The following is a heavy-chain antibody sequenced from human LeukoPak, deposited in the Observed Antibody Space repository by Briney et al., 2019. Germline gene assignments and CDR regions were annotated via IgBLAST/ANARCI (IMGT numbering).Heavy chain of an antibody. J-gene: IGHJ6*03. CDR3: AKDRCSNGVGCYYYYMDV. CDR1: GFTFSTFG. D-gene: IGHD2-8*01. V-gene: IGHV3-30*02. CDR2: IRNDGSDK. Sequence: PGGSLRLSCAASGFTFSTFGIHWVRQGPGKGLEWVAFIRNDGSDKYYADSVKGRFTISRDNSKNMLYLQMNSLRAEDTAVYYCAKDRCSNGVGCYYYYMDVWGKGTTVTISS.